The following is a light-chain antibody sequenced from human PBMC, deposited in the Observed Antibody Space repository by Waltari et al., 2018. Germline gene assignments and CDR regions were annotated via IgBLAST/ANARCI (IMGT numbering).Light chain of an antibody. CDR1: SSDIGTYNF. CDR3: SSYTGSSTLWV. Sequence: QSALTQPASVSGSPGQSITISCTGTSSDIGTYNFVSWYQQHPGKAPKLMIYDVSYRPSWVSNRFSGSKSGNTASLTISGLQAEDEADYYCSSYTGSSTLWVFGGGTKLSVL. CDR2: DVS. J-gene: IGLJ3*02. V-gene: IGLV2-14*03.